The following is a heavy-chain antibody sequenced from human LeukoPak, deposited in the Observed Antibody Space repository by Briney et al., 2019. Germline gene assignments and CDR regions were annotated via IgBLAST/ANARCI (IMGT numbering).Heavy chain of an antibody. CDR1: GFTFDTYE. Sequence: PGGSLRLSRGASGFTFDTYEMNWVRQAPGKGLEWVSSISGTSRYMYYADSVKGRFTISRDNAKNSLYLQMNSLRAEDTGVYFCAKDLVGATDWGQGTLVTVSS. CDR3: AKDLVGATD. D-gene: IGHD1-26*01. CDR2: ISGTSRYM. V-gene: IGHV3-21*01. J-gene: IGHJ4*02.